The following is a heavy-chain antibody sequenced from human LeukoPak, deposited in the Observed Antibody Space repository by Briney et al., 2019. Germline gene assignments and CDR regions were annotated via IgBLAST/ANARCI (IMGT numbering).Heavy chain of an antibody. CDR1: GVSISSSNAY. CDR2: IYYTGNT. CDR3: ARQTGSGLFTLP. J-gene: IGHJ4*02. V-gene: IGHV4-39*01. Sequence: SETLSLTCTVSGVSISSSNAYWGWIRQPTGKGREWIGSIYYTGNTYYNASLKSRVTISIDTSKNQISLRLTSVTATDTAMYYCARQTGSGLFTLPGGQGTLVTVSS. D-gene: IGHD3/OR15-3a*01.